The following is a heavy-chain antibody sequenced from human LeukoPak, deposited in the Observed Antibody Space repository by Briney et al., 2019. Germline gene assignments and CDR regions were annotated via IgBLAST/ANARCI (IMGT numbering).Heavy chain of an antibody. CDR2: IYYSGST. J-gene: IGHJ3*02. CDR1: GGSVSSGSYY. D-gene: IGHD4-17*01. V-gene: IGHV4-61*01. CDR3: ASPTVMGASDI. Sequence: SETLSLTCTVSGGSVSSGSYYWSWIRQPPGKGLEWIGYIYYSGSTNYNPSLKSRVTISVDTSKNQFSLKLSSVTAADTAVYYCASPTVMGASDIWGQGTMVTVS.